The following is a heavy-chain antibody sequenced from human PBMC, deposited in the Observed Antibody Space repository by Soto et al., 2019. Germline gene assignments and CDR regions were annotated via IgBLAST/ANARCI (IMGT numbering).Heavy chain of an antibody. D-gene: IGHD2-15*01. CDR3: AREGPPDIAWCDP. CDR1: GGTFSSYT. CDR2: GSA. Sequence: QVQLVQSGAEVKKPGSSVKVSCKASGGTFSSYTISWVRQAPGQGLEWMGGSANSAQKFQGRLTVTADESTSTVYLELSSLTSEDTAVYYCAREGPPDIAWCDPWGQGTLVSVSS. J-gene: IGHJ5*02. V-gene: IGHV1-69*01.